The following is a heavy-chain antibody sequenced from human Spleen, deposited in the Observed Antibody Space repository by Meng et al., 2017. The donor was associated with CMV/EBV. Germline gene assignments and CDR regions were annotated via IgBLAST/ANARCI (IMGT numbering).Heavy chain of an antibody. D-gene: IGHD1-26*01. V-gene: IGHV1-18*01. CDR1: CYTFTIYG. Sequence: VQLVLSGSEVKNPGASVKVSCQAVCYTFTIYGISWVRQAPGQGLEWMGWISAYNGNTNYAQKLQGRVTMTTDTSTSTAYMELRSLRSDDTAVYYCARDPTIVGANQRDYWGQGTLVTVSS. CDR2: ISAYNGNT. CDR3: ARDPTIVGANQRDY. J-gene: IGHJ4*02.